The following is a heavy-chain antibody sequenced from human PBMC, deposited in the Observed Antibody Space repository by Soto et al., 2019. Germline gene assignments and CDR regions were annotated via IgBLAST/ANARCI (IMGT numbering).Heavy chain of an antibody. CDR1: GGSFSGYY. D-gene: IGHD2-15*01. CDR2: INHSGST. J-gene: IGHJ4*02. CDR3: ASYCSGGSCSVFYY. Sequence: QVQLQQWGAGLLKPSETLSLTCAVYGGSFSGYYWSWIRQPPGKGLEWIGEINHSGSTNYNPSLKSRVTISVDTSKKQFSLKLSSVTAAVTAVYYCASYCSGGSCSVFYYWGQGTLVTVSS. V-gene: IGHV4-34*01.